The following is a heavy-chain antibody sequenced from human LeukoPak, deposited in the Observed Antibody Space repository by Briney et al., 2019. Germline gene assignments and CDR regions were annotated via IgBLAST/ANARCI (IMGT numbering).Heavy chain of an antibody. D-gene: IGHD3-9*01. CDR1: GFTFSSYS. V-gene: IGHV3-21*01. Sequence: GGSLRLSCAASGFTFSSYSMNWVRQAPGKGLEWVSSISSSSSYIYYAGSVKGRFTISRDNAKNSLYLQMNSLRAEDTAVYYCARDILTGYGDWGQGTLVTVSS. CDR3: ARDILTGYGD. CDR2: ISSSSSYI. J-gene: IGHJ4*02.